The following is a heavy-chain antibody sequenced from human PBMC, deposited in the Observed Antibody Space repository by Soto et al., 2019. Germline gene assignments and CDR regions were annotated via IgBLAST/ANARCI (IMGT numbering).Heavy chain of an antibody. CDR3: AKGDSSGSLFDY. CDR1: GFTFSSYG. CDR2: ISFDGSDK. J-gene: IGHJ4*02. V-gene: IGHV3-30*18. Sequence: GGSLRLSCAASGFTFSSYGMHWVRQAPGKGLEWVAVISFDGSDKYYADSVKGRFTISRDNSKNTLYLQMNSLRAEDTAVYYCAKGDSSGSLFDYWGQGTLVTVS. D-gene: IGHD3-22*01.